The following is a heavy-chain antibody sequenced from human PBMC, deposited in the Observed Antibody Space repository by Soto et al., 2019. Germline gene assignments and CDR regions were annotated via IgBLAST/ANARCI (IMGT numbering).Heavy chain of an antibody. D-gene: IGHD5-12*01. Sequence: SVKVSCKASGYTFTSYGISWVRQAPGQGLEWMGWISAYNGNTNYAQKLQGRVTMTTDTSTSTAYMELRSLRSDDTAVYYCAREGRDGYRMSAFDIWGQGTMVTVSS. V-gene: IGHV1-18*04. CDR2: ISAYNGNT. CDR3: AREGRDGYRMSAFDI. J-gene: IGHJ3*02. CDR1: GYTFTSYG.